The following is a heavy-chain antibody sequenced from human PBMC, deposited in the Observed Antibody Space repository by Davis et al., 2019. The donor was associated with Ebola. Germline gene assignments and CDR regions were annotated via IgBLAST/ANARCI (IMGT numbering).Heavy chain of an antibody. V-gene: IGHV3-11*01. CDR1: GFTFSDYY. CDR2: ISSSGSTI. Sequence: SCAASGFTFSDYYMSWIRQAPGKGLEWVSYISSSGSTIYYADSVKGRFTISRDNAKNSLYLQMNSLRAEDTAVYYCAREWSSPRSYYYYGMDVWGQGTTVTVSS. CDR3: AREWSSPRSYYYYGMDV. D-gene: IGHD6-13*01. J-gene: IGHJ6*02.